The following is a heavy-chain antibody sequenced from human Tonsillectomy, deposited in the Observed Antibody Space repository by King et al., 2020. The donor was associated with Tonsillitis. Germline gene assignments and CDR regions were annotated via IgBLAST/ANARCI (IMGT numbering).Heavy chain of an antibody. Sequence: VQLVESGGGLVQPGGSLRLSCAASGFTFSSYAMSWVRQAPGKGLEWVSVIYSGGSSTYYADSVKGRFTISRDNSKNTLYLQMNSLRAEGTAVYYCAKGRPTLYFDYWGQGTLVTVSS. J-gene: IGHJ4*02. V-gene: IGHV3-23*03. CDR2: IYSGGSST. CDR3: AKGRPTLYFDY. CDR1: GFTFSSYA.